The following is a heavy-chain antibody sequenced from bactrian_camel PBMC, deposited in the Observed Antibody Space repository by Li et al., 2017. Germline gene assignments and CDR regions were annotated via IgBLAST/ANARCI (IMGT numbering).Heavy chain of an antibody. V-gene: IGHV3S26*01. CDR2: ADVDGAK. J-gene: IGHJ6*01. Sequence: HVQLVESGGGSVQTGGSLTLSCVGSQDIFSRYCMAWFHQGPGKEREGVAAADVDGAKIYADSVRGRFTISRDNVKNTLTLQMTSLKPEDTAMYYCAIEGTGGYCSLRALALGYWDQGTQVTVS. CDR3: AIEGTGGYCSLRALALGY. D-gene: IGHD3*01. CDR1: QDIFSRYC.